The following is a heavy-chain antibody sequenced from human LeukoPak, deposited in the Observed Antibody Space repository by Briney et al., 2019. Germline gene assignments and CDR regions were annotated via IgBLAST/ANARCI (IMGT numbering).Heavy chain of an antibody. D-gene: IGHD5-24*01. Sequence: SGGSLRLSCAASGFTFSSYSMNWVRQAPGKGLEWVSSISSSSSNIYYADSVKGRFTISRDNARNSLFLQMNSLRADDTAIYYCARAGEMRYMDAWGKGTAVTVSS. CDR2: ISSSSSNI. CDR3: ARAGEMRYMDA. J-gene: IGHJ6*03. CDR1: GFTFSSYS. V-gene: IGHV3-21*01.